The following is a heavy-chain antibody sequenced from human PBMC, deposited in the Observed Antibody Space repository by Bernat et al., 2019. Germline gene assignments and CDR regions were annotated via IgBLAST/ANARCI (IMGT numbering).Heavy chain of an antibody. Sequence: EVQLVESGGGLVQPGGSLRLSCAASGFTFSSYWMHWVRQAPGKGLVWVSRINSDGSSTSYAESVKGRFTISRDNAKNTLYLQMNSLRAEDTAVYYCARDPIRRREDYYYGMDVWGQGTTVTVSS. D-gene: IGHD2-21*01. V-gene: IGHV3-74*01. CDR2: INSDGSST. J-gene: IGHJ6*02. CDR1: GFTFSSYW. CDR3: ARDPIRRREDYYYGMDV.